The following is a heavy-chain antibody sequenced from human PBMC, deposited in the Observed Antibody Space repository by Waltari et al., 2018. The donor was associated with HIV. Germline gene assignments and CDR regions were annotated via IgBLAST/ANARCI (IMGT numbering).Heavy chain of an antibody. D-gene: IGHD6-19*01. CDR3: ARVYSSSSGRALDS. V-gene: IGHV3-7*01. Sequence: EVQLVESGGGLVQPGGSLRLSCAASGVTFSRSWMSWVRQAPGKGLEWVANIKQDGSEKYYVDSVKGRFTMSRDNAKNSLYLQMNSPRAEDTAVYYCARVYSSSSGRALDSWGQGTLVTVSS. J-gene: IGHJ5*01. CDR2: IKQDGSEK. CDR1: GVTFSRSW.